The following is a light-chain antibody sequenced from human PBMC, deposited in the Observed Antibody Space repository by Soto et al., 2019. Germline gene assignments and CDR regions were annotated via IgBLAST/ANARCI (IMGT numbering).Light chain of an antibody. CDR2: DVT. V-gene: IGLV2-14*01. Sequence: QSALTQPASVSGSPGQSITISCTGTSSDVGGYNYVSWYQRHPGKAPKLMIYDVTNRPSGVSNRFSGSKSGNTASLTISGLQAEAEADYYCSPYTSTSSVTFGGGPKVTVL. CDR1: SSDVGGYNY. CDR3: SPYTSTSSVT. J-gene: IGLJ2*01.